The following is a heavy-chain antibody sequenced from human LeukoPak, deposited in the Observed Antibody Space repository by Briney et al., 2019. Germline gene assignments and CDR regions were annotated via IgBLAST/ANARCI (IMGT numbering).Heavy chain of an antibody. CDR2: ISASGGST. CDR1: GFPFSSYA. Sequence: PGGSLRLSCAASGFPFSSYAMTWVRQAPGKGLEWVSAISASGGSTYYADSVRGRFTISRDNSENTLYLQMNSLRAEDTAVYYCAKASAGSGRALYYYGMDVWGKGTTVTVSS. J-gene: IGHJ6*04. D-gene: IGHD3-10*01. V-gene: IGHV3-23*01. CDR3: AKASAGSGRALYYYGMDV.